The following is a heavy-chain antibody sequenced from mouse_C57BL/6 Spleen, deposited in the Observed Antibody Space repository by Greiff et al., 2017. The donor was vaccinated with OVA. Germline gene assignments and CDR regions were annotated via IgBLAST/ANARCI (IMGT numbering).Heavy chain of an antibody. Sequence: EVHLVESGGGLVKPGGSLKLSCAASGFTFSSYAMSWVRQTPEKRLEWVATISDGGSYTYYPDNVKGRFTISRDNAKNNLYLQMSHLKSEDTAMYYCAREWLLRGVDYWGQGTSVTVSS. V-gene: IGHV5-4*01. CDR2: ISDGGSYT. CDR1: GFTFSSYA. J-gene: IGHJ4*01. CDR3: AREWLLRGVDY. D-gene: IGHD2-3*01.